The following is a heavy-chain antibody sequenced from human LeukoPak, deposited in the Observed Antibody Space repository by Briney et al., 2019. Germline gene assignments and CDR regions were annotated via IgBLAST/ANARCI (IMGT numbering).Heavy chain of an antibody. D-gene: IGHD4-17*01. Sequence: LETLSLTCSVSGGSISSSGHYWGWIRQSPEKGLDWIGSIYSNGNTYYNPSVKSRVTISVDTSKNQFSLKLTSVTAAETAVYYCARSATVTTGYFDYWGQGALVTVSS. CDR2: IYSNGNT. J-gene: IGHJ4*02. CDR3: ARSATVTTGYFDY. CDR1: GGSISSSGHY. V-gene: IGHV4-39*07.